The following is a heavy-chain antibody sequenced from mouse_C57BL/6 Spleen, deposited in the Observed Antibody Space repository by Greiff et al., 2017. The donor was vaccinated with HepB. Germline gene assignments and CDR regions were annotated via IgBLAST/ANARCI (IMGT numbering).Heavy chain of an antibody. V-gene: IGHV1-26*01. J-gene: IGHJ4*01. CDR3: ATSRKYGSSCGVAMGY. D-gene: IGHD1-1*01. CDR1: GYTFTDYY. Sequence: EVQLQQSGPELVKPGASVKISCKASGYTFTDYYMNWVKQSHGKSLEWIGDINPNNGGTSYNQKFKGKATLTVDKSSSTAYMELRSLTTEDSAVYYYATSRKYGSSCGVAMGYWGQGASVTVA. CDR2: INPNNGGT.